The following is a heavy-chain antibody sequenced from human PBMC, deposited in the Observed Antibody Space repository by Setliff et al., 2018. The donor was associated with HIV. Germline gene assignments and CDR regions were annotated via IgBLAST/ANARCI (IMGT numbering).Heavy chain of an antibody. CDR1: GFTFSDHY. V-gene: IGHV3-72*01. CDR3: ARVASGYDYGWLDP. Sequence: GGSLRLSCAASGFTFSDHYMDWVRQAPGKGLEWFGRIRRKANGYTTEYAASVKGRFTVARDNAKNTLYLQMNSRRAEDTAVYYCARVASGYDYGWLDPWGQGTRVTVS. J-gene: IGHJ5*02. CDR2: IRRKANGYTT. D-gene: IGHD5-12*01.